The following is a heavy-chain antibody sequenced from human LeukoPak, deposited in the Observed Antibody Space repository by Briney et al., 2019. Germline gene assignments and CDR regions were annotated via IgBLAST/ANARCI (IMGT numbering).Heavy chain of an antibody. V-gene: IGHV3-23*01. CDR2: IGGGGDSA. CDR1: GFTCSSFE. Sequence: GGSRRLCCAAGGFTCSSFEMSWLRQAGGEGLGWVSAIGGGGDSAYYADSVRGRFTISRDNSRNSLSLQMNSVRAEDTALYYCAKTGYSSGWYRIWDYWGQATLVTASS. CDR3: AKTGYSSGWYRIWDY. D-gene: IGHD6-19*01. J-gene: IGHJ4*02.